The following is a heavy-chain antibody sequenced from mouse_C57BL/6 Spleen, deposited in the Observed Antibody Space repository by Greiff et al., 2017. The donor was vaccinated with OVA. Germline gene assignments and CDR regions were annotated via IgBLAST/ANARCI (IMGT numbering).Heavy chain of an antibody. J-gene: IGHJ2*01. Sequence: QVQLQQPGAELVKPGASVKMSCKASGYTFTSYWITWVKQRPGQGLEWIGDIYPGSGSTNYNEKFKSKATLTVDTSSSTAYMQLSSPTSEDSAVYYCAKRGIFGGYYDYWGQGTTLTVSS. CDR2: IYPGSGST. CDR3: AKRGIFGGYYDY. D-gene: IGHD2-3*01. V-gene: IGHV1-55*01. CDR1: GYTFTSYW.